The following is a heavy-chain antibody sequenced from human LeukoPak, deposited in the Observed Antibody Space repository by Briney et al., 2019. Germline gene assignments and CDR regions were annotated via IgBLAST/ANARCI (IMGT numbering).Heavy chain of an antibody. Sequence: ASVKVSCKASGYTFTRYYMHWVRQAPGQGLEWMGWINPNSGGTNYAQKFQGRVTMTRDTSISTAYMELSRLRSDDTAVYYCARAIMITFGGVIVDDYWGQGTLVTVSS. CDR3: ARAIMITFGGVIVDDY. J-gene: IGHJ4*02. CDR1: GYTFTRYY. V-gene: IGHV1-2*02. D-gene: IGHD3-16*02. CDR2: INPNSGGT.